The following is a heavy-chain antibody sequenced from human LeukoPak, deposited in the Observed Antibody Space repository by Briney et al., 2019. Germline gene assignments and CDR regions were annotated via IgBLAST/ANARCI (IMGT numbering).Heavy chain of an antibody. V-gene: IGHV1-69*05. CDR2: ITPIFGTA. Sequence: SVKVSCKASGGTFSSYAISWVRQAPGQGLEWMGGITPIFGTANYAQKFQGRVTITTDESTSTAYMELSSLRSEDTAVYYCARDRPRGGSYHFDYWGQGTLVTVSS. CDR3: ARDRPRGGSYHFDY. CDR1: GGTFSSYA. J-gene: IGHJ4*02. D-gene: IGHD1-26*01.